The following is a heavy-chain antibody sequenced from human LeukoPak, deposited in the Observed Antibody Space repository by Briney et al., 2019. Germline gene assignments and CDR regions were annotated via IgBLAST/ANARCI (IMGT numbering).Heavy chain of an antibody. V-gene: IGHV3-33*06. CDR3: AKEFGHSGWYRGNYFDY. Sequence: GGSLRLSCAASGFTFSSYGMHWVRQAPGKGLEWVAVIWYDGSNKYYADSVKGRFTISRDNSKNTLYLQMNSLRAEDTAVYYCAKEFGHSGWYRGNYFDYWGQGTLVTVSS. J-gene: IGHJ4*02. CDR1: GFTFSSYG. D-gene: IGHD6-19*01. CDR2: IWYDGSNK.